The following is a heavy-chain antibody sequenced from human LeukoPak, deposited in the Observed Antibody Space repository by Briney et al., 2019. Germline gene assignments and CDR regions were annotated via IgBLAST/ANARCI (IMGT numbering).Heavy chain of an antibody. CDR3: ARVRERVVPAVTQRRGDWFDP. V-gene: IGHV1-18*01. J-gene: IGHJ5*02. Sequence: ASVKVSCKASGYTFTSYGISWVRQAPGQGLEWMGWISAYNGNTNYAQKLQGRVTMTTDTSTSTAYMELRSLRSDDTAVYYCARVRERVVPAVTQRRGDWFDPWGQGTLVTVSS. CDR2: ISAYNGNT. D-gene: IGHD2-2*01. CDR1: GYTFTSYG.